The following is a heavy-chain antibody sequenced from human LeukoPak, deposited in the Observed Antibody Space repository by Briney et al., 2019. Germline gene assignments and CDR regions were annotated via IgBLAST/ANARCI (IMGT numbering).Heavy chain of an antibody. V-gene: IGHV7-4-1*02. CDR3: AREITMIVVAATDDAFDI. Sequence: ASVKVSCKTSGYTFRSYAMNWVRQAPGQGLEWMGWINTNTGNPTYAQGFTGRFVFSLDTSVSTAYLQISSLKAEDTAVYYCAREITMIVVAATDDAFDIWGQGTMVTVSS. CDR1: GYTFRSYA. D-gene: IGHD3-22*01. J-gene: IGHJ3*02. CDR2: INTNTGNP.